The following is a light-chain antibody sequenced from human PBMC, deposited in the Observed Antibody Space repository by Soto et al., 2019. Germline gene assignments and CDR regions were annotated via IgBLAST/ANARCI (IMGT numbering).Light chain of an antibody. J-gene: IGKJ1*01. CDR3: QQYNTFWT. Sequence: DIQMTQSPSSLSASVGDRVTITCRASQGISSYLAWYQQKPGKAPKLLIYDASTLQSGVPSRFSGSGSGTEFTLTISSLQPDDFATYYCQQYNTFWTFGQGTKVDIK. CDR1: QGISSY. V-gene: IGKV1-16*01. CDR2: DAS.